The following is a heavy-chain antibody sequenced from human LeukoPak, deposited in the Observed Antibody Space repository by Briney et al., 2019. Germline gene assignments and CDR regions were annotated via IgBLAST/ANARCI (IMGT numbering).Heavy chain of an antibody. J-gene: IGHJ4*02. D-gene: IGHD3-10*01. CDR3: ARVRKLLWFGELSGDAYYFDY. V-gene: IGHV3-30-3*01. Sequence: SCKVSGYTLTELSMHWVRQAPGKGLEWVAVISYDGSNKYYADSVKGRFTISRDNSKNTLYLQMNSLRAEDTAVYYCARVRKLLWFGELSGDAYYFDYWGQGTLVTVSS. CDR1: GYTLTELS. CDR2: ISYDGSNK.